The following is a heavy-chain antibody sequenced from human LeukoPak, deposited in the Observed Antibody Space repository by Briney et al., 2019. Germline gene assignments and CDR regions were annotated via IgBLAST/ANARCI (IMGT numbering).Heavy chain of an antibody. D-gene: IGHD3-16*01. V-gene: IGHV3-7*03. Sequence: GGSLRLSCAASGFTFTSNWMSWVRQAPGKGLEWVAHINQDGSQKYYVDSVKGRFTISRDNTKNSLHLQMNSLRAEDTATYFCAKLLGGLSTSNYWGQGILVTVSS. J-gene: IGHJ4*02. CDR2: INQDGSQK. CDR3: AKLLGGLSTSNY. CDR1: GFTFTSNW.